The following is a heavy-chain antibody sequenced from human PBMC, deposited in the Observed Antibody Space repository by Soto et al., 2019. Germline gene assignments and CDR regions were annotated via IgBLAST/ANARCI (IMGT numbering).Heavy chain of an antibody. CDR3: ARGYFDWSHNWFDP. J-gene: IGHJ5*02. V-gene: IGHV4-30-4*01. CDR1: GGSISSGDYY. Sequence: SETLSLTCTVSGGSISSGDYYWRWIRQPPGKGLEWIGYIYYSGSTYYNPSLKSRVTISVDTSKNQFSLKLSSVTAADTAVYYCARGYFDWSHNWFDPWGQGTLVTVSS. D-gene: IGHD3-9*01. CDR2: IYYSGST.